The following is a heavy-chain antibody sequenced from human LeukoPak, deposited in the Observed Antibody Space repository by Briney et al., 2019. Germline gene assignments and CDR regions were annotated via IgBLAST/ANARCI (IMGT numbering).Heavy chain of an antibody. Sequence: GGSLRLSCAASGFTFSSYAMSWVRQAPGKGLEWVSAISGSGGSTYYADSVKGRFTISRDNSKSTLYLQMNSLRAEDTAVYYCAKDRKVVPVGDVWGQGTTVTVSS. D-gene: IGHD2-15*01. V-gene: IGHV3-23*01. J-gene: IGHJ6*02. CDR1: GFTFSSYA. CDR2: ISGSGGST. CDR3: AKDRKVVPVGDV.